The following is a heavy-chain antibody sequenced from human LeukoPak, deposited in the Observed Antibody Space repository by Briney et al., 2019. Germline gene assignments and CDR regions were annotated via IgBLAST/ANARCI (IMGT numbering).Heavy chain of an antibody. V-gene: IGHV4-39*01. CDR3: ARLASTCTGGSCYQYYFDY. D-gene: IGHD2-15*01. CDR2: IYYSGST. J-gene: IGHJ4*02. CDR1: GGSISSGGYY. Sequence: SETLSLTCTVSGGSISSGGYYWAWIRQPPGKGLEWIGSIYYSGSTYYNPSLRSRVTISVDTSMNQFSLKLNSVTAADTAVYYCARLASTCTGGSCYQYYFDYWGQGTLVTVSS.